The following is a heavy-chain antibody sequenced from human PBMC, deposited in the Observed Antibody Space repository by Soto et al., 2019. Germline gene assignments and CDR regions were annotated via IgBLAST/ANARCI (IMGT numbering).Heavy chain of an antibody. CDR1: GGSISSSSYY. J-gene: IGHJ5*02. CDR2: IYYSGST. D-gene: IGHD6-19*01. CDR3: VWGYSSGWYGHWFDP. V-gene: IGHV4-39*01. Sequence: SETRSLTCTVSGGSISSSSYYWGWIRQPPGKGLEWIGSIYYSGSTYYNPSLKSRVTISVDTSKNQFSLKLSSVTAADTAVYYCVWGYSSGWYGHWFDPWGQGTLVTVSS.